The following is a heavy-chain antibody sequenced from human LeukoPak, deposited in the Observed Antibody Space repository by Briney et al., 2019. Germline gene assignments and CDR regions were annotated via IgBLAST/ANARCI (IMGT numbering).Heavy chain of an antibody. CDR2: TYHSGST. D-gene: IGHD6-13*01. J-gene: IGHJ5*02. Sequence: SETLSLTCAVSGGSISSSNWWNWVRQPPGKGLEWIGETYHSGSTNYHPSLKSRVTISVDKSKNQFSLMLSSVTAADTAVYYCAILLPPFLAATGSRRGYNWFDPWGQGTLVTVSS. V-gene: IGHV4-4*02. CDR1: GGSISSSNW. CDR3: AILLPPFLAATGSRRGYNWFDP.